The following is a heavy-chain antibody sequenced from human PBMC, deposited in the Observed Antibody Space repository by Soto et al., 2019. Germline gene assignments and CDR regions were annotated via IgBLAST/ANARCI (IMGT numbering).Heavy chain of an antibody. CDR1: GGSITPYY. J-gene: IGHJ4*02. D-gene: IGHD6-13*01. V-gene: IGHV4-59*01. CDR3: VRDCYSSSCFDL. CDR2: ISSSGFT. Sequence: QVQLQESGPGLVKPSETLSLTCTVSGGSITPYYWSWIRQPPGKRLEWIGYISSSGFTNYNPSLNSRVTISVDTSKNQFSLKLSPVTAAATAVYYCVRDCYSSSCFDLWGQGTLVTVSS.